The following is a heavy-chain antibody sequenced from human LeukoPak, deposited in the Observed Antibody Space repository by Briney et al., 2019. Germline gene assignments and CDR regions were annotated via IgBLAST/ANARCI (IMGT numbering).Heavy chain of an antibody. CDR3: ARDGVLRYFDWLFPYYMDV. D-gene: IGHD3-9*01. V-gene: IGHV3-11*01. J-gene: IGHJ6*03. CDR2: ISSSGSTI. Sequence: LSLTCTVSGGSITNYYWSWIRQPPGKGLEWVSYISSSGSTIYYADSVKGRFTISRDNAKNSLYLQMNSLRAEDTAVYYCARDGVLRYFDWLFPYYMDVWGKGTTVTISS. CDR1: GGSITNYY.